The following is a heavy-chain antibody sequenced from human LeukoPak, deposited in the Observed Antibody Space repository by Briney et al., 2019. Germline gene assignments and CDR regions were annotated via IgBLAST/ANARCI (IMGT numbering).Heavy chain of an antibody. J-gene: IGHJ4*02. Sequence: ASVKVSCKASGGTFSSYAISWVRQAPGQGLEWMGGIIPIFGTANYAQKFQGRVTITTDESTSTAYMELSSLRSEDTAVYYCACSRREVAVPKYWGQGTLVTVSS. CDR2: IIPIFGTA. V-gene: IGHV1-69*05. CDR3: ACSRREVAVPKY. CDR1: GGTFSSYA. D-gene: IGHD2-15*01.